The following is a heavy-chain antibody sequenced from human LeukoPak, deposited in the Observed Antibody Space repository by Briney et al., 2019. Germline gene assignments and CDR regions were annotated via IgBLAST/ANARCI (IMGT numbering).Heavy chain of an antibody. CDR1: GFTFSTYG. Sequence: GGSLRLSCAASGFTFSTYGMHWVRQAPGKGLEWVSYISSSGSTIYYADSVKGRFTISRDNAKNSLYLQMNSLRAEDTAVYYCARDLGGSYWEGGYWGQGTLVTVSS. D-gene: IGHD1-26*01. J-gene: IGHJ4*02. V-gene: IGHV3-48*04. CDR2: ISSSGSTI. CDR3: ARDLGGSYWEGGY.